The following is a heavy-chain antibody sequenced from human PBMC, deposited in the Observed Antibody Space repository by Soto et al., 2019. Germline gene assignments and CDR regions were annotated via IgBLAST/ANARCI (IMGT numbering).Heavy chain of an antibody. CDR1: GFTVSSNY. CDR3: ARAFSGSYYLGY. V-gene: IGHV3-53*01. CDR2: IYSGGST. Sequence: GWSLRLSCAASGFTVSSNYMSWVRQAPGKGLEWVSVIYSGGSTYYADSVKGRFTISRDNSKNTLYLQMNSLRAEDTAVYYCARAFSGSYYLGYWGQGTLVTVSS. J-gene: IGHJ4*02. D-gene: IGHD1-26*01.